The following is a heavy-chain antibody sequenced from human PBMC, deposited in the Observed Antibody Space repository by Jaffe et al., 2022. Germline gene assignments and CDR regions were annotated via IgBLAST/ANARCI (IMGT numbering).Heavy chain of an antibody. V-gene: IGHV4-61*01. D-gene: IGHD2-2*01. CDR1: GGSVSSGSYY. CDR2: IYYSGST. Sequence: QVQLQESGPGLVKPSETLSLTCTVSGGSVSSGSYYWSWIRQPPGKGLEWIGYIYYSGSTNYNPSLKSRVTISVDTSKNQFSLKLSSVTAADTAVYYCARTGYCSSTSCHITMYYYYYYMDVWGKGTTVTVSS. CDR3: ARTGYCSSTSCHITMYYYYYYMDV. J-gene: IGHJ6*03.